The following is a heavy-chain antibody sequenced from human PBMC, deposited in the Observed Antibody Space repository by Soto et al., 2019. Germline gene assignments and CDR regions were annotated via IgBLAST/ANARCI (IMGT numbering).Heavy chain of an antibody. CDR2: TYYRSQSCH. Sequence: QVQLQLSGPGLVKPSQTLSLTCAISGDSVSSNSAAWIWVRQSPSRGLEWLGRTYYRSQSCHNYALPVNSRITINADTSKNQVSLQPNSVTPEDTAVYYCASNTLNFVTSRDYCGQGILVTVSS. D-gene: IGHD4-4*01. J-gene: IGHJ4*02. V-gene: IGHV6-1*01. CDR3: ASNTLNFVTSRDY. CDR1: GDSVSSNSAA.